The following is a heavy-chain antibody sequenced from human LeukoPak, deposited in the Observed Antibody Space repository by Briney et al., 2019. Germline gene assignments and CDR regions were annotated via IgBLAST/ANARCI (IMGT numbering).Heavy chain of an antibody. D-gene: IGHD3-16*02. J-gene: IGHJ4*02. V-gene: IGHV4-34*01. CDR2: INHSGST. Sequence: SETLSLTCAVYGGSFSGYYWSWIREPPGKGLGWIGEINHSGSTNYNPYLKSRVTISVDTSKYQFSLKLSSVTAADTAVYYCARGGLYYDYVWGSYRYPFDYWGQGTLVTVSS. CDR1: GGSFSGYY. CDR3: ARGGLYYDYVWGSYRYPFDY.